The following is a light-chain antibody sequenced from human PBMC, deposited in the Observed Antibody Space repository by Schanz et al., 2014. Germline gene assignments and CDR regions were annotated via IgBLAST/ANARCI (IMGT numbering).Light chain of an antibody. CDR1: QSVRSL. Sequence: EIVLTQSPATLSSSPGERATLSCRASQSVRSLLAWYQQKPGQAPRLLIYEASRRATGIPARFSGSGSGTDFTLTISSLEPEDFAVYYCQQRRDWPVTFGPGTKVD. CDR3: QQRRDWPVT. J-gene: IGKJ3*01. CDR2: EAS. V-gene: IGKV3-11*01.